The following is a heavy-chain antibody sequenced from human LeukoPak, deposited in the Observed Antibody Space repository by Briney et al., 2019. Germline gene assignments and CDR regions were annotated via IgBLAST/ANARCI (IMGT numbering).Heavy chain of an antibody. D-gene: IGHD1-14*01. CDR3: AKDRTDGIESRINDY. CDR1: GFTFSSYF. Sequence: PGGSLRLSCAASGFTFSSYFMSWVRQAPGKGLEWVSAISGSGGSTYYADSVKGRFTISRDNSKNTLYLQMNSLRAEDTAVYYCAKDRTDGIESRINDYWGQGTLVTVSS. CDR2: ISGSGGST. J-gene: IGHJ4*02. V-gene: IGHV3-23*01.